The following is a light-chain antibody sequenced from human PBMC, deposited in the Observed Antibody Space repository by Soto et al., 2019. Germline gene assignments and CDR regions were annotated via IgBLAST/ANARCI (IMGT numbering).Light chain of an antibody. CDR1: QSVSSSY. CDR2: GAS. V-gene: IGKV3-20*01. Sequence: EIMLTQCRGTLSLSPGEGATLSCRASQSVSSSYLAWYQQKPGQAPRLLIYGASSRATGIPDRFSGSGSGTDFTLTISRLEPEDFAVYYCQQYGSSPFGGGTKVDIK. J-gene: IGKJ4*01. CDR3: QQYGSSP.